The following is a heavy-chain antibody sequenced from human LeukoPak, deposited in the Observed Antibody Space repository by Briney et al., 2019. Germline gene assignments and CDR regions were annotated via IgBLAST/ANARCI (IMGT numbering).Heavy chain of an antibody. CDR1: GFSLCTSGMC. D-gene: IGHD4-17*01. CDR3: ALGSCGDYLSEVY. J-gene: IGHJ4*02. Sequence: SGPTLVNPTHTLTLTCTFSGFSLCTSGMCVSWIRQPPGKALEWLARIDWDDDKYYSTSLKTRLTISKDTSKNQVVLTMTNMDPVDTATYYCALGSCGDYLSEVYWGQGTQVTVSS. CDR2: IDWDDDK. V-gene: IGHV2-70*11.